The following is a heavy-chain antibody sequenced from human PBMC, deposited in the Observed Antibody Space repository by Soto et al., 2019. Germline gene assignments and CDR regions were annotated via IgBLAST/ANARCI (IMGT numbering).Heavy chain of an antibody. CDR1: GGSISSYY. D-gene: IGHD3-3*01. CDR2: IYYSGST. V-gene: IGHV4-59*01. Sequence: PSETLSLTCTVSGGSISSYYWSWIRQPPGKGLEWIGYIYYSGSTNYNPSLKSRVTISVDTSKNQFSLKLSSVTAADTAVYYCARGRDTYYDFWSGYYPVRFDPWGQGTLVTVSS. CDR3: ARGRDTYYDFWSGYYPVRFDP. J-gene: IGHJ5*02.